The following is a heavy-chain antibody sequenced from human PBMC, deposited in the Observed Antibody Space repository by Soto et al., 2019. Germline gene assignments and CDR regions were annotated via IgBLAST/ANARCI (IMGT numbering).Heavy chain of an antibody. CDR3: ASRHMTTVTTGGFDP. D-gene: IGHD4-4*01. V-gene: IGHV1-69*13. Sequence: SVKFSCKASGGTFSSYAISWVRQAPGQGLEWMGGIIPIFGTANYAQKFQGRVTITADESTSTAYMELSSLRSEDTAVYYRASRHMTTVTTGGFDPWGQGTLVTVSS. J-gene: IGHJ5*02. CDR2: IIPIFGTA. CDR1: GGTFSSYA.